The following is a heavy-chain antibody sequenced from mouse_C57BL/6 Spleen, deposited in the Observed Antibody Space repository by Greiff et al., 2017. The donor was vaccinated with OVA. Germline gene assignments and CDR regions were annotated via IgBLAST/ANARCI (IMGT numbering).Heavy chain of an antibody. Sequence: EVQLVESGGGLVQPKGSLKLSCAASGFTFNTYAMHWVRQAPGKGLEWVARRRSKSSNYATYYADSVKDRFTISRDDSQSMLYLQMNNLKTEDTAMYYCVRVGDYWGQGTSVTVSS. CDR2: RRSKSSNYAT. CDR3: VRVGDY. J-gene: IGHJ4*01. CDR1: GFTFNTYA. V-gene: IGHV10-3*01.